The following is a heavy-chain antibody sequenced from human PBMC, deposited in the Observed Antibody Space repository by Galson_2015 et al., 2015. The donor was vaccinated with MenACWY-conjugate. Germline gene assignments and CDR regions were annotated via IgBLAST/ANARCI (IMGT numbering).Heavy chain of an antibody. D-gene: IGHD1-1*01. V-gene: IGHV3-23*01. CDR3: GKDRHPDGFWNFDY. CDR2: IYGSGHRDT. Sequence: SLRLSCAASGFTFYTYTMSWVRQSPGKGLEWVAGIYGSGHRDTFYADSVKGRFTISRDKSNNLVYLQMTSLRVEDTAVYYCGKDRHPDGFWNFDYWGQGILVTVSS. J-gene: IGHJ4*02. CDR1: GFTFYTYT.